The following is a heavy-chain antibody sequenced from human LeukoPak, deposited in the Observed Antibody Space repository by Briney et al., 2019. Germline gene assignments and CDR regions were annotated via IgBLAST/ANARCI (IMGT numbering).Heavy chain of an antibody. D-gene: IGHD2-15*01. CDR2: ISSSSRYI. V-gene: IGHV3-21*01. CDR3: ARGSEYCSGGTCYLNWFDP. CDR1: GFTFSDYS. Sequence: GGSLRLSCAASGFTFSDYSMNWVRQAPGKGLEWVSSISSSSRYIYYADSVRGQFTIPRDNAKNSLYLQMNSLRAEDTAVYYCARGSEYCSGGTCYLNWFDPWGQGTLVTVSS. J-gene: IGHJ5*02.